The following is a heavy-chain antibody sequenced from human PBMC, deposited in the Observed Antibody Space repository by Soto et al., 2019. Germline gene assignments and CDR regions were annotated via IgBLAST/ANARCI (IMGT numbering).Heavy chain of an antibody. J-gene: IGHJ4*02. CDR1: GGSIISNY. CDR2: IYYSGST. Sequence: QVQLQESGPGLGRPWETLSLTCTVSGGSIISNYWSWIRQPPGKGLEWIGYIYYSGSTNYNPSLKSRVTISVDTSKNQFSLKLSSVTAADTAVYYCARDSRDGGFDYWGQGTLVTVSS. CDR3: ARDSRDGGFDY. D-gene: IGHD3-16*01. V-gene: IGHV4-59*01.